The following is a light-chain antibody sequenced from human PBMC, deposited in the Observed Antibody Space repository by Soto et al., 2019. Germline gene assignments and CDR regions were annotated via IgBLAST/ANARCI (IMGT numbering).Light chain of an antibody. Sequence: IQLTQSPSSLSASVGDRVTITCRASQGISSYLAWYQQKPGQAPKVLIYASSTLQSGVPSRFSGSGFGTDFSLSISSLQPEDFATYYCQQLDAYPRTFGQGTKVELK. J-gene: IGKJ1*01. CDR2: ASS. V-gene: IGKV1-9*01. CDR1: QGISSY. CDR3: QQLDAYPRT.